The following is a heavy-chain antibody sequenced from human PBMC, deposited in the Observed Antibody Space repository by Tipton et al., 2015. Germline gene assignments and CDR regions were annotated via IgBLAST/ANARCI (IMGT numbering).Heavy chain of an antibody. CDR2: ISHDGSRK. V-gene: IGHV3-30*18. CDR3: AKNYYYDSSGYYYGDDAFDI. J-gene: IGHJ3*02. CDR1: GFTFSSYD. Sequence: SLRLSCAASGFTFSSYDMHWVRQAPGKGLEWVAAISHDGSRKYYADSVRGRFTISRDNSKNTLNLQMNSLRAEDTAVYYCAKNYYYDSSGYYYGDDAFDIWGQGTMVTVSS. D-gene: IGHD3-22*01.